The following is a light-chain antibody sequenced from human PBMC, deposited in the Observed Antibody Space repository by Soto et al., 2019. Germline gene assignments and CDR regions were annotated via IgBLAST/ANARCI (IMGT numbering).Light chain of an antibody. Sequence: EIVLTQSPGTLSLSPGERATLSCRASQSVSRSYLAWYQQKPGQAPRLLIYDASSRATGIPDRFSGSGSGTGFTLTISRVEPEDFAVYYCQQYGSSPRTFGQGTKVEIK. J-gene: IGKJ1*01. CDR3: QQYGSSPRT. V-gene: IGKV3-20*01. CDR1: QSVSRSY. CDR2: DAS.